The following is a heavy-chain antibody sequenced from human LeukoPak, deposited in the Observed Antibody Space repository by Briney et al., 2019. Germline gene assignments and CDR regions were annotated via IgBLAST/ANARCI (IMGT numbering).Heavy chain of an antibody. Sequence: GGPLRLSCAASGFTFDDYAMHWVRQAPGKGLEWVSLISWDGGSTYYADSVKGRFTISRDNSKNSLYLQMNSLRAEDTALYYCAKGGAAAGNYYMDVWGKGTTVTVSS. CDR2: ISWDGGST. CDR1: GFTFDDYA. D-gene: IGHD6-13*01. J-gene: IGHJ6*03. CDR3: AKGGAAAGNYYMDV. V-gene: IGHV3-43D*03.